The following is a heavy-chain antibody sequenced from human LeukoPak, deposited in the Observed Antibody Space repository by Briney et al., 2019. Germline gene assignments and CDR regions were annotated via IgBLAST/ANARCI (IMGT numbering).Heavy chain of an antibody. D-gene: IGHD1-1*01. Sequence: ASVKVSCKASGYTFTVCYIQWGRQGPGQGLGLMGWVNPNSGGTNYAQEVQGRGTMTRDTSISTAYMDLSRLRSEDTAVYYCARGDPNWNAVDYWGQGTLVTVSS. CDR2: VNPNSGGT. CDR1: GYTFTVCY. J-gene: IGHJ4*02. V-gene: IGHV1-2*02. CDR3: ARGDPNWNAVDY.